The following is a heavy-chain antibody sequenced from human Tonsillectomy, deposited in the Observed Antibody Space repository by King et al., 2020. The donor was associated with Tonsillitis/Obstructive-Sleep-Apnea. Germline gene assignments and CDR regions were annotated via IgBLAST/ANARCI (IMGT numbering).Heavy chain of an antibody. Sequence: HVQLPQWGAGLLKPSETLSLTCAVYGGSFSDSYWSWVRQPPGKGLEWIGEVTHTGSTNYNPSLKSRVTISVDTSKNQFSLKLRSVTAADTAVYYCARGHLETFPDYYFYYYMDVWGKGTTVTVSS. J-gene: IGHJ6*03. D-gene: IGHD1-14*01. CDR3: ARGHLETFPDYYFYYYMDV. CDR1: GGSFSDSY. CDR2: VTHTGST. V-gene: IGHV4-34*01.